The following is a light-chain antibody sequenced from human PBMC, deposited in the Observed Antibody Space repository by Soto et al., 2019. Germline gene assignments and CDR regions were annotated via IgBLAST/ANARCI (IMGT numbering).Light chain of an antibody. CDR2: EGN. Sequence: QSALTQPASVSGSPGQSITISCTGTSSDVGDYNLVSWYQQHPGKAPQLVIYEGNKRPSGVSDRFSGSKSGNTASLTISGRQAEDEADYHCCSYAGSTTFVVFGGGTKLTVL. V-gene: IGLV2-23*01. CDR1: SSDVGDYNL. CDR3: CSYAGSTTFVV. J-gene: IGLJ2*01.